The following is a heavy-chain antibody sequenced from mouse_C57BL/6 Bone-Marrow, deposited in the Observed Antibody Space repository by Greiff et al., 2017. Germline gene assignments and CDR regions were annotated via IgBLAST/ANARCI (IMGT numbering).Heavy chain of an antibody. J-gene: IGHJ3*01. Sequence: VKLQESGPGLVKPSQSLFLTCSITGFPITSGYYWIWIRQSPGKPLEWMGYITHSGETFYNPSLQSPISITRETSKNQFFLQLNSVTTEDTAMYYCAGDIYGSSPFAYWGQGTLVTVSA. D-gene: IGHD1-1*01. CDR1: GFPITSGYY. CDR3: AGDIYGSSPFAY. CDR2: ITHSGET. V-gene: IGHV12-3*01.